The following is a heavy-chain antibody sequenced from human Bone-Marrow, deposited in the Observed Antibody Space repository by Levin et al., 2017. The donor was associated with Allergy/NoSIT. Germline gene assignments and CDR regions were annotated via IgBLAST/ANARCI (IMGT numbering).Heavy chain of an antibody. CDR3: ARGGAARPDY. D-gene: IGHD6-6*01. Sequence: GGSLRLSCAASGFIFSNYGMNWVRQAQGKGLEWVSYISSSSSSISYADSVKGRFTITRDNAKNSLYLQMNSLRDGDTAVYYCARGGAARPDYWGQGTLVTVSS. J-gene: IGHJ4*02. CDR2: ISSSSSSI. CDR1: GFIFSNYG. V-gene: IGHV3-48*02.